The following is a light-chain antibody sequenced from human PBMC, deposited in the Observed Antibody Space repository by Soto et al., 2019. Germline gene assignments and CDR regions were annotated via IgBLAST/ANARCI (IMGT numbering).Light chain of an antibody. J-gene: IGLJ1*01. V-gene: IGLV1-40*01. Sequence: QSVLTQPPSVSGAPGQRVTISGTGSSSNIGTGYDIHWYQQVPGTAPKLLIYGNSNRPSGVPDRFSGSKSGTSASLAITGLQAEDEADYYCQSYDSSLSGVVFGTGTKLTVL. CDR3: QSYDSSLSGVV. CDR1: SSNIGTGYD. CDR2: GNS.